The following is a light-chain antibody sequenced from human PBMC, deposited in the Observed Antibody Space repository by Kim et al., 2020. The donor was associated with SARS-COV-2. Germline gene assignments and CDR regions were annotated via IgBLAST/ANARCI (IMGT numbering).Light chain of an antibody. CDR2: GKN. Sequence: GQTVRITCQGDSLRSNYASWYQQKPGQAPVLVIYGKNNRPSGIPDRFSGSSSGNTASLTITGAQAEDEADYYCNSRDSSDDHLVVFGGGTQLTVL. J-gene: IGLJ2*01. CDR1: SLRSNY. CDR3: NSRDSSDDHLVV. V-gene: IGLV3-19*01.